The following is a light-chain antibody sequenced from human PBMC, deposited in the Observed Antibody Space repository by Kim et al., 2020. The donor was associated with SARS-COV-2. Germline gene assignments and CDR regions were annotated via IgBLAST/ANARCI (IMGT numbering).Light chain of an antibody. CDR1: SLRSYY. CDR2: GKN. J-gene: IGLJ2*01. V-gene: IGLV3-19*01. CDR3: NSRDSNDNVV. Sequence: SSGLTQDPAVSVALGQTVRITCQGDSLRSYYATWYQQKPGQAPILVIYGKNNRPSGIPDRFSGSSSGNTASLTITGAQAEDEADYYCNSRDSNDNVVFGG.